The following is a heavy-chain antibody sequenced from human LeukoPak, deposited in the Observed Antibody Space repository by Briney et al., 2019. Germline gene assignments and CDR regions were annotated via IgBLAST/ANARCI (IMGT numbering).Heavy chain of an antibody. CDR2: IFYDGSKK. CDR3: ARARDGYNSCFDY. V-gene: IGHV3-30-3*01. Sequence: PGGSLRLSCAASGFTFSSYAMSWVRQAPGKGLEWLAFIFYDGSKKNDADSVKGRFTISRGNSKNTVYLQMNSLRVEDTAVYYCARARDGYNSCFDYWGQGTLVTVSS. D-gene: IGHD5-24*01. CDR1: GFTFSSYA. J-gene: IGHJ4*02.